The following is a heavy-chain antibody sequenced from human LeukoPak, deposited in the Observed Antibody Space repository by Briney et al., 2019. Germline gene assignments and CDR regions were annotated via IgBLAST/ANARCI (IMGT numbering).Heavy chain of an antibody. CDR1: GGSISSYY. CDR2: IYTSGST. J-gene: IGHJ4*02. D-gene: IGHD3-3*01. CDR3: AREGDHYDFWSGYYSY. V-gene: IGHV4-4*07. Sequence: SETLSLTCTVSGGSISSYYWSWIRQPAGKGLEWIGRIYTSGSTNYNPSLKSRVTMSVDTSKNQFSLKLSSVTAADTAVYYCAREGDHYDFWSGYYSYWGQGTLVTVSS.